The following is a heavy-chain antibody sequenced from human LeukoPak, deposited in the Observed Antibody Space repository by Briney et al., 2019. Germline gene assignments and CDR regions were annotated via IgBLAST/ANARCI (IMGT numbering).Heavy chain of an antibody. CDR2: FSTGGDNT. J-gene: IGHJ6*02. Sequence: GGSLRLSCAASGFTFSTYSMNWVRQAPEKGREWVSYFSTGGDNTFYADSLKGRFTVSRDNAKNSLFLQMDSLRAEDTAVYYCARSFCTSVSCPKGHYYYVMDVWGQGTTVTVSS. D-gene: IGHD2-8*02. CDR1: GFTFSTYS. V-gene: IGHV3-21*01. CDR3: ARSFCTSVSCPKGHYYYVMDV.